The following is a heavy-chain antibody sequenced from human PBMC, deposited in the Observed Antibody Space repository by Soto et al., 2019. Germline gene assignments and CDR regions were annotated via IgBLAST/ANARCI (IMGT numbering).Heavy chain of an antibody. Sequence: SETLSLTCTVSGGSISSYYWSWIRQPPGKGLEWIGYIYYSGSTNYNPSLKSRVTISVDTSKNQFSLKLSSVTAADTAVYYCARHYGDYVWYFDYWGQGTLVTVSS. CDR1: GGSISSYY. J-gene: IGHJ4*02. CDR2: IYYSGST. D-gene: IGHD4-17*01. CDR3: ARHYGDYVWYFDY. V-gene: IGHV4-59*01.